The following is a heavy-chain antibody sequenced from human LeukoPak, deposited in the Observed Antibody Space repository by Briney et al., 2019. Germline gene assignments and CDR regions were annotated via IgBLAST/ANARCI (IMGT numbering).Heavy chain of an antibody. CDR2: IWYDGTNK. D-gene: IGHD2-2*01. Sequence: GGSLRLSCAASGFTFSSYVMHWVRQAPGKGLEWVAVIWYDGTNKYYADSVKGRFTISRDNSKNTLYLQMNSLRAEDTAVYYCAKEAQGCSITSCYFDSWGQGTLVTVSS. CDR1: GFTFSSYV. J-gene: IGHJ4*02. V-gene: IGHV3-33*03. CDR3: AKEAQGCSITSCYFDS.